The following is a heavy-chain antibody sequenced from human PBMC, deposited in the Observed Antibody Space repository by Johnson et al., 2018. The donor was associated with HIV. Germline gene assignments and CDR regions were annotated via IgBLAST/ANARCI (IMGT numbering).Heavy chain of an antibody. CDR1: GFTFSSYG. D-gene: IGHD6-6*01. CDR2: IWFDGSNK. J-gene: IGHJ3*02. V-gene: IGHV3-33*06. Sequence: QVQLVESGGGVVQPGRSLRLSCAASGFTFSSYGMHWVRQAPGKGLEWVGVIWFDGSNKYYGDSVKGRFTISRDNSKNTLYLQMNSLRAEDTAVFYCAKASPDSGSLIDIWGQGTMVTVSS. CDR3: AKASPDSGSLIDI.